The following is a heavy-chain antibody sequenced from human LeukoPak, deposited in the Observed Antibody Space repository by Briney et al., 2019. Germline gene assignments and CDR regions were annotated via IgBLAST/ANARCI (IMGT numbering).Heavy chain of an antibody. CDR2: IIPIFGTA. CDR3: VRGGLLGYYYHNMDV. D-gene: IGHD3-16*01. CDR1: GGTFSSYA. V-gene: IGHV1-69*13. Sequence: GASVKVSCKASGGTFSSYAISWVRQAPGQGLEWMGGIIPIFGTANYAQKFQGRVTITADESTSTAYMELSSLRSEDTAVYYCVRGGLLGYYYHNMDVWGKGTTVTVSS. J-gene: IGHJ6*03.